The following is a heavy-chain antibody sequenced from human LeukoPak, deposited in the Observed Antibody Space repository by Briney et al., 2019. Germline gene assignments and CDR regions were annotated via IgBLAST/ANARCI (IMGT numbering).Heavy chain of an antibody. D-gene: IGHD6-13*01. CDR2: ISGSGGST. V-gene: IGHV3-23*01. CDR3: AKGSLYSSSSHIDC. Sequence: GGSLRLSCAASGFTFSSYAMSWVRQAPGKGLEWVSAISGSGGSTYYADSVKGRFTISRDNSKNTLYLQMNSLRAEDTAVYYCAKGSLYSSSSHIDCWGQGTLVTVSS. CDR1: GFTFSSYA. J-gene: IGHJ4*02.